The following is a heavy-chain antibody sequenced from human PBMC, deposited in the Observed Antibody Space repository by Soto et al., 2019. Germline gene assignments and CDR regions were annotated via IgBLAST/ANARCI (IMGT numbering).Heavy chain of an antibody. D-gene: IGHD6-13*01. V-gene: IGHV4-34*01. J-gene: IGHJ3*02. CDR2: INHSGST. CDR1: GGPFSDYY. CDR3: AREGAAAGTLFAFEI. Sequence: SETLSLTCAVYGGPFSDYYWSWIRQPPGKGLEWIGEINHSGSTNYNPSLKSRVTISVDTSKNQFSLKLSSVTAADTAVYYCAREGAAAGTLFAFEIWGQGTMVT.